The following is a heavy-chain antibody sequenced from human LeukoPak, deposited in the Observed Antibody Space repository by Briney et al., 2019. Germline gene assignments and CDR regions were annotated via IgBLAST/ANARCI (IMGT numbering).Heavy chain of an antibody. CDR3: ARGGPGVEGNWFDP. CDR2: IYYSGST. Sequence: PSEYLSLTCTVSGGSISSYYWSWIRQPPGKGLEWIGYIYYSGSTNYNPSLKSRVTISVDTSKNQSSLKLSSVTAADTAVYYCARGGPGVEGNWFDPWGQGTLVTVSS. D-gene: IGHD1-14*01. J-gene: IGHJ5*02. V-gene: IGHV4-59*01. CDR1: GGSISSYY.